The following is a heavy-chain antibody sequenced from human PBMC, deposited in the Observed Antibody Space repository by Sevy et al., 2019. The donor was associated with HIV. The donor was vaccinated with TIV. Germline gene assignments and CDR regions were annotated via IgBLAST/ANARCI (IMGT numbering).Heavy chain of an antibody. CDR2: LNGRGSVT. D-gene: IGHD3-22*01. J-gene: IGHJ4*02. CDR1: GFTFSFHA. Sequence: GGSLRLSCAGSGFTFSFHAMSWVRQAPGKGLEWVASLNGRGSVTYYADSVKGRFTISRDNSKNTVYLQMNSLRAEDTAVYFCAKDPKGRVIQRVTMIEVAPFDHWGQGTQVTVSS. CDR3: AKDPKGRVIQRVTMIEVAPFDH. V-gene: IGHV3-23*01.